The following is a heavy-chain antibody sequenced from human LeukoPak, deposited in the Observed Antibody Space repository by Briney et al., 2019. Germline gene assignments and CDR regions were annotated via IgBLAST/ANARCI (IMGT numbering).Heavy chain of an antibody. J-gene: IGHJ5*02. V-gene: IGHV4-34*01. D-gene: IGHD3-22*01. CDR1: GGSFSGYY. CDR2: TNHSGST. CDR3: ARHGYGNPGNWFDP. Sequence: NASETLSRTCAVYGGSFSGYYWTWIRQPPGKGLEWIGETNHSGSTNYNPSLKSRATISVDTSMNQFSLRLSSVTAADTAIYYCARHGYGNPGNWFDPWGQGTLVTVSS.